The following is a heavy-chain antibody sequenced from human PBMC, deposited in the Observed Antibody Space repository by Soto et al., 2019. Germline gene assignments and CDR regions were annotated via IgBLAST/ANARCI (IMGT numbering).Heavy chain of an antibody. CDR3: ARARGGYDIRFDY. D-gene: IGHD3-9*01. Sequence: QVQLQESGPGLVKPSQTLSLTCTVSGGSISSGDYYWSWIRQPPGKVLEWIGYIYYSGSTYYNPSIKRRVTIAVDTSKNQFSLKLSALTAADTAVYYCARARGGYDIRFDYWGQGTLVTVSS. CDR2: IYYSGST. V-gene: IGHV4-30-4*01. J-gene: IGHJ4*02. CDR1: GGSISSGDYY.